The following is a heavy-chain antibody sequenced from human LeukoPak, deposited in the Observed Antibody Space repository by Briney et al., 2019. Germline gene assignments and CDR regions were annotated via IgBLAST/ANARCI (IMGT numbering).Heavy chain of an antibody. Sequence: GGSLRLSCAASGFTFSSYSMTWVRQAPGKGLEWVSSISSSSSYIYYADSVKGRFTISRDNAKNSLYLQMNSLRAEDTAVYYCARVELLHYYYGMDVWGQGTTVTVSS. CDR1: GFTFSSYS. CDR2: ISSSSSYI. CDR3: ARVELLHYYYGMDV. V-gene: IGHV3-21*01. J-gene: IGHJ6*02. D-gene: IGHD2-15*01.